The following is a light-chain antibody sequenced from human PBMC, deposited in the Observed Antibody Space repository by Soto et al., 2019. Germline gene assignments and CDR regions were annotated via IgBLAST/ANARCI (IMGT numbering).Light chain of an antibody. J-gene: IGLJ2*01. CDR1: SSDVGGYNY. CDR2: EVS. Sequence: QSAPTQPPSASGSPGQSVTISCTGTSSDVGGYNYVSWYQQHPGKAPKLMIYEVSKRPSGVPDRFSGSKSGNTASLTVSGLQAEDEADYYCSSYAGSNPGVFGGGTKLTVL. V-gene: IGLV2-8*01. CDR3: SSYAGSNPGV.